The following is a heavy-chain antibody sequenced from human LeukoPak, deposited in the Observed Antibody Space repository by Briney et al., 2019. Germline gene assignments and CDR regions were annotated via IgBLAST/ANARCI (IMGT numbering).Heavy chain of an antibody. J-gene: IGHJ6*02. CDR1: GYTLTELS. CDR2: FDPEDGET. D-gene: IGHD3-10*01. V-gene: IGHV1-24*01. Sequence: ASVKVSCKFSGYTLTELSMHWVRQSPGKGLEWRGGFDPEDGETIYAQKFQGRVTMTEDTSTDTAYMELSSLRSDDTAVYYCATGSLLWYGMDVWAQGTTVNVSS. CDR3: ATGSLLWYGMDV.